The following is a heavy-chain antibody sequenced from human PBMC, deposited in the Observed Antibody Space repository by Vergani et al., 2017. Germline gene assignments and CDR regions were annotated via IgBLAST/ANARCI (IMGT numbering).Heavy chain of an antibody. V-gene: IGHV7-4-1*02. CDR1: GYTLSRYS. CDR3: ARDTLEAVYFDY. Sequence: QVQLVQSGSELKKPGASVKVSCKASGYTLSRYSIYWVRQAPGQGLEWMGWSNIHTGNPAYDQGFRGRVVFSLDTSVNTVYLQINNLKADDTAVYYCARDTLEAVYFDYWGQGTLVTVSS. J-gene: IGHJ4*02. D-gene: IGHD5-24*01. CDR2: SNIHTGNP.